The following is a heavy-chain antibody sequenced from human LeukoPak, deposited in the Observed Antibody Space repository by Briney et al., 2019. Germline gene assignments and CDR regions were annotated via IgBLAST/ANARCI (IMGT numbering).Heavy chain of an antibody. CDR2: IDWDDDK. J-gene: IGHJ4*02. V-gene: IGHV2-70*17. Sequence: SGPTQVTPTHTLTLTCTISWISLSTSGICVSWIRQPPGKALEGLARIDWDDDKFYSTSLRTRVSISKDTSKEQVVLTMTNMDPGDTATYYCARLIAASSYFDYWGQGMLVTVSS. D-gene: IGHD6-13*01. CDR1: WISLSTSGIC. CDR3: ARLIAASSYFDY.